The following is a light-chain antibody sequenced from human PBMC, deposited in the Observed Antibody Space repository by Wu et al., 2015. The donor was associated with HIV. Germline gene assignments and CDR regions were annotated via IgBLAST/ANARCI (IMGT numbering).Light chain of an antibody. CDR1: QTVKNN. V-gene: IGKV3-15*01. Sequence: EIVMTQSPVTLSVSPGESATLSCRASQTVKNNLAWSQQRPGQAPRLLIYDASTRATGIPARFSGRGSGTEFTLTISSMQSEDFAVYYCQQYNNWPQTFGQGTKVEIK. CDR2: DAS. CDR3: QQYNNWPQT. J-gene: IGKJ1*01.